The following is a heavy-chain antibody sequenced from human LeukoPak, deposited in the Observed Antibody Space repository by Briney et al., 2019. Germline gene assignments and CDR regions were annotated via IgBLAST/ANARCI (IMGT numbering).Heavy chain of an antibody. D-gene: IGHD3-10*01. CDR2: ISAYNGNT. V-gene: IGHV1-18*01. CDR1: GYTFTSYG. CDR3: ARDREVLWFGESPDY. J-gene: IGHJ4*02. Sequence: ASAKVSCKASGYTFTSYGISWVRQAPGQGLEWMGWISAYNGNTNYAQKLQGRVTMTTDTSTSTAYMELRSLRSDDTAVYYCARDREVLWFGESPDYWGQGTLVTVSS.